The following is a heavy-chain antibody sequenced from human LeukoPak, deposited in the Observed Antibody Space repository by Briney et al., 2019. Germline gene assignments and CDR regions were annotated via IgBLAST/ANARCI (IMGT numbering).Heavy chain of an antibody. Sequence: ASVKVSCKTSGGTFSSYVISWVRQAPGQGLEWMGGIIPIFGTTNFARSFQGRVTFTADESTNTAYMELSSLRSEDTAIYYCATPRARVLRTGYFRPPDYSYNMDVWGKGTTVTVSS. D-gene: IGHD2-15*01. CDR1: GGTFSSYV. V-gene: IGHV1-69*13. CDR2: IIPIFGTT. CDR3: ATPRARVLRTGYFRPPDYSYNMDV. J-gene: IGHJ6*04.